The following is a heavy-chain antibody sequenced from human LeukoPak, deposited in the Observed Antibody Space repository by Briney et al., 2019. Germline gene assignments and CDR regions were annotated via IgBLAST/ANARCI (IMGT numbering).Heavy chain of an antibody. CDR3: AKDRDYGGINWFDP. D-gene: IGHD4-23*01. V-gene: IGHV3-23*01. J-gene: IGHJ5*02. CDR2: ISGSANSI. Sequence: PGGSLRPSCAVSGSTFSSYAMSWVRQAPGKGLEWVSAISGSANSIYYADSVKGRFTISRDNSKNTLYLRMNSLRAEDTAVYYCAKDRDYGGINWFDPWGQGTLVTVSS. CDR1: GSTFSSYA.